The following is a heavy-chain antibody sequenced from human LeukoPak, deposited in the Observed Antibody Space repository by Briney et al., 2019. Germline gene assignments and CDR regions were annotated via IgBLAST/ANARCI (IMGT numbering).Heavy chain of an antibody. D-gene: IGHD3-22*01. CDR3: ARDQAHYFDTTGDAFDI. CDR2: ISSGSTTI. V-gene: IGHV3-48*04. J-gene: IGHJ3*02. Sequence: EGSLRLSCAASGFTFGNYGMHWVRQAPGKGLEWVSYISSGSTTIDYADSVKGRFTISRDNAKNSLYLQMNSLRAEDTAIYYCARDQAHYFDTTGDAFDIWGQGTMVTVSS. CDR1: GFTFGNYG.